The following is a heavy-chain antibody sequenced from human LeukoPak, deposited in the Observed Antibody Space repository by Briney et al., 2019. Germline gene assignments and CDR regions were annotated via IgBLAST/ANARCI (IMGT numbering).Heavy chain of an antibody. V-gene: IGHV1-2*06. CDR3: ARGPYGDIVVVPAAMSGFDP. J-gene: IGHJ5*02. Sequence: GASVKVSCKASGYTFTGYYMHWVRQAPGQGLEWMGRINPNSGGTNYAQKFQGRVTMTRDTSTSTAYMELSRLRSDDTAVYYCARGPYGDIVVVPAAMSGFDPWGQGTLVTVSS. CDR2: INPNSGGT. D-gene: IGHD2-2*01. CDR1: GYTFTGYY.